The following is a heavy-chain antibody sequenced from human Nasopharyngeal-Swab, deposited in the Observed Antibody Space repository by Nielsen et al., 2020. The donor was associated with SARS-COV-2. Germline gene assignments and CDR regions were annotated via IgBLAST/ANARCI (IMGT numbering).Heavy chain of an antibody. CDR1: GFTFSSYW. D-gene: IGHD6-19*01. CDR3: AKYTSGWGWFDP. Sequence: GESLKISCAASGFTFSSYWMSWVRQAPGKGLEWVAKIKQDGSEKYYVDSVKGRFTISRDNAENSLYLQLNSLRAEDTAMYYCAKYTSGWGWFDPWGLGTLVTVSS. J-gene: IGHJ5*02. CDR2: IKQDGSEK. V-gene: IGHV3-7*03.